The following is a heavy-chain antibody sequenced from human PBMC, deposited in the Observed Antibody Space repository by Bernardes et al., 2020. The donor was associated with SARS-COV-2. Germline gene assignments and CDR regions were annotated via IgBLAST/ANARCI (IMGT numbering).Heavy chain of an antibody. CDR2: IYYSGST. Sequence: SETLSPTCTVAGASISNNVYYWGWIRQPPRKGLEWIGSIYYSGSTYYNPSLQSRVTIAVDTSKNQFSLKLSSVTAADTAFYYCARYCSGASCSGSNWFDPWSQGTVVTVSS. CDR1: GASISNNVYY. CDR3: ARYCSGASCSGSNWFDP. J-gene: IGHJ5*02. D-gene: IGHD2-15*01. V-gene: IGHV4-39*01.